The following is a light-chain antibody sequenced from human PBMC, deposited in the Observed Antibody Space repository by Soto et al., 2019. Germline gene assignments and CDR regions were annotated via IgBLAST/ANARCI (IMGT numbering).Light chain of an antibody. CDR2: GAY. CDR3: QQYASSPLT. J-gene: IGKJ4*01. V-gene: IGKV3-20*01. CDR1: QSVGRNY. Sequence: EIVLTQSPGTLSVSPGERATLSCRASQSVGRNYLAWYQQKPGQAPRLLIYGAYSRATGIPDRFIGSGSGTDFTLTISRLEPEDCAVYYCQQYASSPLTFGGGTKVE.